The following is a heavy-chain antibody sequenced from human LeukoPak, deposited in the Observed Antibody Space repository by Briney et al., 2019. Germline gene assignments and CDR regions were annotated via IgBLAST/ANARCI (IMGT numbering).Heavy chain of an antibody. Sequence: GGSLRLSCAASGFSFSSHSMNWDRQAPGKGLEWVSYISGSSTTIDYADSAKGRFIISRDNAKKSLYLQMNNLRAEDTAVYYCARDQDWAFDYWGQGILVTVSS. V-gene: IGHV3-48*01. J-gene: IGHJ4*02. CDR1: GFSFSSHS. CDR3: ARDQDWAFDY. CDR2: ISGSSTTI. D-gene: IGHD3/OR15-3a*01.